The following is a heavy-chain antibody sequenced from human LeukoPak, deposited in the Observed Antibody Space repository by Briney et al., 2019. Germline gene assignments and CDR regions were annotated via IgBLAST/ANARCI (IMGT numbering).Heavy chain of an antibody. D-gene: IGHD2-15*01. Sequence: PGGSLRLSCAASGFTFSTYAMSWVRQAPGKGLEWVSYISSSSSTMFYADSVKGRFTISRDNAKNSLYLQVNRLRAEDTAVYYCARHLSGGSCYSCYFDYWGQGTLVTVSS. V-gene: IGHV3-48*01. CDR2: ISSSSSTM. CDR1: GFTFSTYA. J-gene: IGHJ4*02. CDR3: ARHLSGGSCYSCYFDY.